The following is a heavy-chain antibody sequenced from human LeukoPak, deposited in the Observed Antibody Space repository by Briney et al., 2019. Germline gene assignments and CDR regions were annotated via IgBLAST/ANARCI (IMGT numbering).Heavy chain of an antibody. J-gene: IGHJ6*03. CDR3: ARDCRRSGWYGESEYYYMDV. D-gene: IGHD6-19*01. CDR1: GGSISSYY. Sequence: SETLSLTCTVSGGSISSYYWSWIRQPPGKGLEWIGYIYYSGSTNYNPSLKSRVAISVDTSKNQFSLKLSSVTAADTAVYYCARDCRRSGWYGESEYYYMDVWGKGTTVTVSS. CDR2: IYYSGST. V-gene: IGHV4-59*01.